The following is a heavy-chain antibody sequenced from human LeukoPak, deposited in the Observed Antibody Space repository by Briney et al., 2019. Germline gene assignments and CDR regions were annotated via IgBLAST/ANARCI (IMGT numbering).Heavy chain of an antibody. CDR3: ARGGVYCSSTSCYSTAFGY. Sequence: ASVKVSCKASGYTFTDYYMHWLRQAPGQGLEWMGRINPKTGDTASTQKFQGRVTMTRDTSISTAYMELSRLRSDDTAVYYCARGGVYCSSTSCYSTAFGYWGQGTLVTVSS. J-gene: IGHJ4*02. D-gene: IGHD2-2*01. CDR1: GYTFTDYY. V-gene: IGHV1-2*06. CDR2: INPKTGDT.